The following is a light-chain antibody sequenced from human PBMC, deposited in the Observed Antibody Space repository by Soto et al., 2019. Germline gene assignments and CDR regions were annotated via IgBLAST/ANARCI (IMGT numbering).Light chain of an antibody. CDR1: SGDIGSYNR. CDR3: SSYTNINTRAGG. J-gene: IGLJ1*01. Sequence: QSVLAQPASVSGSPGQSITISCTGTSGDIGSYNRVSWYQQHPGKAPKLIIYEVTDRPSGVSNRFSGSKSGNTASLTISGLQAEDEAEYYCSSYTNINTRAGGLGTGTKVTVL. V-gene: IGLV2-14*01. CDR2: EVT.